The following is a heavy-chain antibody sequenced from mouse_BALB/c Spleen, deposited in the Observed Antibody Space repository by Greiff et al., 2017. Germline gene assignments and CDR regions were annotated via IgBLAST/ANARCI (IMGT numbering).Heavy chain of an antibody. CDR3: ARDLGGNYWFAY. CDR2: ISDGGSYT. J-gene: IGHJ3*01. D-gene: IGHD2-1*01. CDR1: GFTFSDYY. V-gene: IGHV5-4*02. Sequence: EVNVVESGGGLVKPGGSLKLSCAASGFTFSDYYMYWVRQTPEKRLEWVATISDGGSYTYYPDSVKGRFTISRDNAKNNLYLQMSSLKSEDTAMYYCARDLGGNYWFAYWGQGTLVTVSA.